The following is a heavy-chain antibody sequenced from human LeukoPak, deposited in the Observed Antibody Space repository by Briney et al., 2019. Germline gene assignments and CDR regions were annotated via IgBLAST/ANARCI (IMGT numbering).Heavy chain of an antibody. D-gene: IGHD5-18*01. CDR3: ASEVVDTGDF. V-gene: IGHV3-30*01. CDR1: GFTFTNAG. Sequence: PGGSLRLSCAASGFTFTNAGIHWVRLAAGKGLEWVSFISHDGTNKYYSDSVDGRFTVSRLNSQNTVHLQMTDLRPDDTATYYCASEVVDTGDFWGQGTLVTVSS. CDR2: ISHDGTNK. J-gene: IGHJ4*02.